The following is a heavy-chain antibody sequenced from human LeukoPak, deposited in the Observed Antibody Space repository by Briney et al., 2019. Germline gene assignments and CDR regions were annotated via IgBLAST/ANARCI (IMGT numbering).Heavy chain of an antibody. V-gene: IGHV1-69*01. Sequence: SVKVSCKASGGTFSSYAISWVRQAPGQGLEWMRGLIPIFGTANYAQKFQGRVTITADESTSTAYMELSSLRSEDTAVYYCARIVVVPAASLHYYYYGMDVWGQGTTVTVSS. CDR2: LIPIFGTA. CDR3: ARIVVVPAASLHYYYYGMDV. D-gene: IGHD2-2*01. CDR1: GGTFSSYA. J-gene: IGHJ6*02.